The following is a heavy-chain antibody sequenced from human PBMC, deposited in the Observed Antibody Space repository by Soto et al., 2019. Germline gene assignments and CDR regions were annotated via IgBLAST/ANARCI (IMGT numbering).Heavy chain of an antibody. J-gene: IGHJ4*02. D-gene: IGHD3-16*01. CDR2: ISYSGST. CDR1: GGSISSYY. Sequence: QVKLQESGPGLVKPSETLSLTCTVSGGSISSYYWSWIRQTPGKGLEWIGYISYSGSTNYNPSLKSRVTISVDTSQNQFSLKLSSVTAADTAVYYCARVWGYYFDYWGQGTLVTVSS. V-gene: IGHV4-59*01. CDR3: ARVWGYYFDY.